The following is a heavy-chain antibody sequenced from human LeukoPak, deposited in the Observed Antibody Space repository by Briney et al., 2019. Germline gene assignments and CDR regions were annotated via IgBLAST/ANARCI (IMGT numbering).Heavy chain of an antibody. CDR1: GFTFNRYA. D-gene: IGHD3-16*01. V-gene: IGHV3-64D*06. CDR3: VRLSDGGFDY. CDR2: ISNDGPTT. J-gene: IGHJ4*02. Sequence: GGSLRLSCSASGFTFNRYAMHWVRQAPGKGLEDISTISNDGPTTYYADSVKGRFTVSRDYSKNTLFLQMSSLRPDDTAVYSCVRLSDGGFDYWGQGTLVTVSS.